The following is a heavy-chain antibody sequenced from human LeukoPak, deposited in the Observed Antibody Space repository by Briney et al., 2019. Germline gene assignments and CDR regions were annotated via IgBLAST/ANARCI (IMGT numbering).Heavy chain of an antibody. D-gene: IGHD2-2*01. CDR1: GFIFSSYA. CDR2: ISYDGSNK. J-gene: IGHJ6*02. V-gene: IGHV3-30-3*01. Sequence: GGSLRLSCAASGFIFSSYAMFWVRQAPAKGLEWVASISYDGSNKYYTDSVKGRFTISRDNSKDTLYLQMNSLSAEDTAVYYCASSYCSSTSCRWIYYYGMDVWGQGTTVTVSS. CDR3: ASSYCSSTSCRWIYYYGMDV.